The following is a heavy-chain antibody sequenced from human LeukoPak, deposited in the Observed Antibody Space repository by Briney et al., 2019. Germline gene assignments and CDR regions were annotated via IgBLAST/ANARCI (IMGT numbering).Heavy chain of an antibody. J-gene: IGHJ4*02. Sequence: SVKVSCKASGGTFSSYAISWVRQAPGQGLEWMGGIIPIFGTANYAQKFQGRVTITADESTSTAYMELSSLRSDDTAVYYCARDLRLVWDNSSPAPYEYWGQGTLVTVSS. D-gene: IGHD6-13*01. CDR2: IIPIFGTA. CDR1: GGTFSSYA. V-gene: IGHV1-69*01. CDR3: ARDLRLVWDNSSPAPYEY.